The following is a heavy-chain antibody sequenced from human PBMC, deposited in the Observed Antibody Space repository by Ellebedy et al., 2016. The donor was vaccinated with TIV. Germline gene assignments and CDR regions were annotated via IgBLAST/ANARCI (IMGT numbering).Heavy chain of an antibody. V-gene: IGHV3-7*01. CDR3: ARGVDYHGSGSHNDY. J-gene: IGHJ4*02. CDR1: GFTFSSNW. D-gene: IGHD3-10*01. CDR2: IKYDGSEK. Sequence: PGGSLRLSCAVSGFTFSSNWMSWVRQAPGKGLEWVAHIKYDGSEKNYGDSVKGRFTISRDYAKNSLYLQMNSLRAEDTAVYYCARGVDYHGSGSHNDYWGQGTLVTVSS.